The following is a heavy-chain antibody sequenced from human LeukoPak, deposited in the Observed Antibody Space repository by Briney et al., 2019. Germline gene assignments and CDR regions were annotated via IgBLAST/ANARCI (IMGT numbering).Heavy chain of an antibody. CDR2: ISPSNGNT. J-gene: IGHJ4*02. D-gene: IGHD1/OR15-1a*01. CDR1: GYTFRSYS. V-gene: IGHV1-18*01. CDR3: ARDSGWELEQFYFDY. Sequence: ASVKVSCKASGYTFRSYSISWVRQAPGQGLERMGWISPSNGNTNYAQKLQDRVTMTTDTSTRTVYMELRSLRSDDTAVYYCARDSGWELEQFYFDYWGQGTLVTVSS.